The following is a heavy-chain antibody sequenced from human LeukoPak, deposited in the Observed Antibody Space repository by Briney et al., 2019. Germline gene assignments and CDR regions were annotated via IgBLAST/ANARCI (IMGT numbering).Heavy chain of an antibody. Sequence: PGGSLRLSCAASGFTFSSYGMHWVRQAPGKGLEWVAFIRYDGSNKYYADSVKGRFTISRDNSKNTLYLQMNSLRAEDTAVYYCAKDPQVPAALTWASYYYYYMDVWGKGTTVTVSS. CDR1: GFTFSSYG. J-gene: IGHJ6*03. D-gene: IGHD2-2*01. CDR3: AKDPQVPAALTWASYYYYYMDV. CDR2: IRYDGSNK. V-gene: IGHV3-30*02.